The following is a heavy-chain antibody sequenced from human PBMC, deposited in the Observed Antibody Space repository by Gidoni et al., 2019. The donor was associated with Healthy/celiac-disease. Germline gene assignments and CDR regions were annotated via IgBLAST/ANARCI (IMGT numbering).Heavy chain of an antibody. Sequence: EVQLLESGGGLVQPGGSLRLSCAASGFTFSSYAMSWGRQAPGKGLEWVSGIIGSDGRTYYADSVKGRFTNSRGNSKNTLYLQINSLRAEDTAVYYCASYGYYDFWSGYYMAFDIWGQGTMVTVSS. CDR1: GFTFSSYA. V-gene: IGHV3-23*01. CDR2: IIGSDGRT. CDR3: ASYGYYDFWSGYYMAFDI. J-gene: IGHJ3*02. D-gene: IGHD3-3*01.